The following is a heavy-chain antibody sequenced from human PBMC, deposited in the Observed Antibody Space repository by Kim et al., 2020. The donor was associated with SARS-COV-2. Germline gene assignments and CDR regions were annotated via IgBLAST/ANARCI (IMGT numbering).Heavy chain of an antibody. J-gene: IGHJ6*02. CDR3: VKGSYKVPTRIDG. V-gene: IGHV3-23*01. Sequence: YADSVKGRFTIYRDNSQNTLFLQMGSLRAEDTAVYYCVKGSYKVPTRIDGWGQGTTVTVSS. D-gene: IGHD2-2*01.